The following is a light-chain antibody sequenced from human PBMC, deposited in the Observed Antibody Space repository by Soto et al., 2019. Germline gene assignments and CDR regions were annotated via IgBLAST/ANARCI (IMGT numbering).Light chain of an antibody. CDR1: QSISSY. CDR2: ATS. CDR3: QQSDSTGTWT. Sequence: DIQMTQSPPSLSASVGDRVTITCRASQSISSYLNWYQQKPGKVPKLLIYATSSLQSGVPSRFSGSGSGTDFILTISSLQPEDFATYYCQQSDSTGTWTFGQGTKVDIK. V-gene: IGKV1-39*01. J-gene: IGKJ1*01.